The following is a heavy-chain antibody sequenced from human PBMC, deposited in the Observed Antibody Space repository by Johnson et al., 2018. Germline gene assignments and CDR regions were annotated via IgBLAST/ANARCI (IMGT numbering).Heavy chain of an antibody. Sequence: QVQLQESGGGVVQPGRSLRLSCAASGFTFSSYAMHWVRQAPGKGLEWVAVISYDGSNKYYADSVKGRCTIPRDNSKNTLYLQMNSLRAEDTAVYSCARDGLVVAAKGNYYYYYYMDVWGKGTTVTVSS. J-gene: IGHJ6*03. CDR1: GFTFSSYA. D-gene: IGHD2-15*01. CDR3: ARDGLVVAAKGNYYYYYYMDV. CDR2: ISYDGSNK. V-gene: IGHV3-30-3*01.